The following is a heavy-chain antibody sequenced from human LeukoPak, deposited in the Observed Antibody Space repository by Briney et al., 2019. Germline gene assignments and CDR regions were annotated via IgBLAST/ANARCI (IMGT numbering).Heavy chain of an antibody. CDR3: TADGANSDP. CDR2: IRGSSHFV. V-gene: IGHV3-21*01. D-gene: IGHD3-10*01. CDR1: GFTLSNNS. J-gene: IGHJ5*02. Sequence: GGSLRLSCAVSGFTLSNNSMNWVRQAPGKGLEWVSLIRGSSHFVSYVDSVKGRFTNSRDIAEKSLFLQMNSLRPEDTAVYYCTADGANSDPWGQGTLVTVSS.